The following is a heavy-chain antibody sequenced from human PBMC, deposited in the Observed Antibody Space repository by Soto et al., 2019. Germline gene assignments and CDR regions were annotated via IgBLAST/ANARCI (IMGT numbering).Heavy chain of an antibody. V-gene: IGHV3-30-3*01. CDR3: ARDAYYYGSGSPINYYYYGMDV. J-gene: IGHJ6*02. Sequence: GGSLRLSCAASGFTFSSFAMHWVRQAPGKGLEWVAVISYDGSNKYYADSVKGRFTISRDNSKNTLYLQMNSLRAEDTAVYYCARDAYYYGSGSPINYYYYGMDVWGQGTTVTVSS. D-gene: IGHD3-10*01. CDR1: GFTFSSFA. CDR2: ISYDGSNK.